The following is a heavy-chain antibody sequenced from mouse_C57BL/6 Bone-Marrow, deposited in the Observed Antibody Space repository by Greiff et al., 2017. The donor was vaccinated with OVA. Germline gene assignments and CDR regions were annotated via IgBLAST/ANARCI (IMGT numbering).Heavy chain of an antibody. CDR3: ARGGYSNGYCYAMGY. CDR2: INPGSGGT. V-gene: IGHV1-54*01. J-gene: IGHJ4*01. Sequence: QVQLKQSGAELVRPGTSVKVSCKASGYAFTNYLIEWVKQRPGQSLEWIGVINPGSGGTNYTEKFQGKATLTADKSSSTAYMHLSSQSSEDSAISFCARGGYSNGYCYAMGYGDQGNAVTVSA. CDR1: GYAFTNYL. D-gene: IGHD2-5*01.